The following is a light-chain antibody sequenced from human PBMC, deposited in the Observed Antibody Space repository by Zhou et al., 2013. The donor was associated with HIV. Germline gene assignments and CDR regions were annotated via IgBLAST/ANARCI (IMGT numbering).Light chain of an antibody. Sequence: IQMTQSPSSLSASIGDRVTITCRASQDIREDLGWYQQKPGKAPKRLIYAASRLQSGVSSRFSGSGFGTDFTLTISSLQPEDFATYYCLQHRRYPRTFGQGTKVEI. V-gene: IGKV1-17*01. CDR1: QDIRED. CDR2: AAS. J-gene: IGKJ1*01. CDR3: LQHRRYPRT.